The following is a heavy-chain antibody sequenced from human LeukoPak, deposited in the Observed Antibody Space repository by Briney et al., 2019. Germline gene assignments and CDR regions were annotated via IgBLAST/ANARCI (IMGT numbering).Heavy chain of an antibody. CDR3: ARAYSSSWYNWFDP. Sequence: GASVKVSCKASGYTFTSYGISWVRQAPGQGLELMGWISAYNGNTNYAQKLQGRVTMTTDTSTSTAYMELRSLRSDDTAVYYCARAYSSSWYNWFDPWGQGTLVTVSS. CDR2: ISAYNGNT. V-gene: IGHV1-18*01. D-gene: IGHD6-13*01. CDR1: GYTFTSYG. J-gene: IGHJ5*02.